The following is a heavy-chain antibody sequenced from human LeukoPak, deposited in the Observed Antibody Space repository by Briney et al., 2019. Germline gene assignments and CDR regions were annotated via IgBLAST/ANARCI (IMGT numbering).Heavy chain of an antibody. J-gene: IGHJ4*02. CDR1: GYTFTSYD. Sequence: ASVKVSCKASGYTFTSYDINWVRQATGQGLEWMGWMNPNSGNTGYAQKFQGRVTITRNTSISTAYMVLSSLRSEDTAVYYCATDRVGATLFDYWGQGTLVTVSS. V-gene: IGHV1-8*03. CDR2: MNPNSGNT. CDR3: ATDRVGATLFDY. D-gene: IGHD1-26*01.